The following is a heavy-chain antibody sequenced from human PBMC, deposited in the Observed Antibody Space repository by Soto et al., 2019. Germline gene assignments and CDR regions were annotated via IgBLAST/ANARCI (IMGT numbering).Heavy chain of an antibody. CDR3: ARGLSSGYDSYYFDY. J-gene: IGHJ4*02. CDR1: GYLISSGYY. CDR2: IDYSGKT. V-gene: IGHV4-38-2*02. D-gene: IGHD3-22*01. Sequence: SETLSLTCSVSGYLISSGYYWGWVRQTPGKGLEWLGSIDYSGKTYKNPSLKSRVSASVDLSQNQFSLNLRSVTAADTAVYFCARGLSSGYDSYYFDYWGQGTLVTV.